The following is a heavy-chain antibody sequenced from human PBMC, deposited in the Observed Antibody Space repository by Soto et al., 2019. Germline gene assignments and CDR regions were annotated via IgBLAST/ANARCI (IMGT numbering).Heavy chain of an antibody. Sequence: SETLSLTCAVYGGSFSGYYWSWIRQPPGKGLEWIGEINHSGSTNYNPSLKSRVTISVDTSKNQFSLKLSSVTAADTAVYYCARGRGSSWRVVWFDPWGQGTLVS. CDR3: ARGRGSSWRVVWFDP. J-gene: IGHJ5*02. CDR1: GGSFSGYY. CDR2: INHSGST. V-gene: IGHV4-34*01. D-gene: IGHD6-13*01.